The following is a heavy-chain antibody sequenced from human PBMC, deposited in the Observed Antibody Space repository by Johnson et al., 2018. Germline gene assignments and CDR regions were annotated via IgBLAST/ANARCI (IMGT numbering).Heavy chain of an antibody. V-gene: IGHV3-30*03. CDR2: TSNDGGIK. J-gene: IGHJ1*01. D-gene: IGHD3-10*01. CDR1: GFSFSNHV. Sequence: QVQLVQSGGGVVQXGGSXRLXCSASGFSFSNHVMHWVRQAPGKGLEWVAVTSNDGGIKYYVDSVKGRFTISRDNSKGIVYLQKNSLRAEETAGYYCARGAVSGFIHREFFQHWGQGTLVTGSS. CDR3: ARGAVSGFIHREFFQH.